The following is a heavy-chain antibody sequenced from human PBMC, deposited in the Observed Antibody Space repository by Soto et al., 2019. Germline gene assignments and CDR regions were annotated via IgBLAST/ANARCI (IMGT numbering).Heavy chain of an antibody. CDR2: IYWDYDK. J-gene: IGHJ6*02. CDR3: XXXXXXXXXXXXXXXXXXXXXXV. V-gene: IGHV2-5*02. CDR1: GFSLNTGGLG. Sequence: QITLKESGPTLVKPTQTLTLTCTFSGFSLNTGGLGVGWIRQPPGKALEWLALIYWDYDKRYNPSLKSRLTITRDTSKNQVVLTMTXMDPVXXXXXXXXXXXXXXXXXXXXXXXXXXXXXVWGPGTTV.